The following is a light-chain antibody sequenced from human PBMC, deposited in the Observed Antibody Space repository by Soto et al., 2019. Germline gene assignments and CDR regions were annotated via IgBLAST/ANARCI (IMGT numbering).Light chain of an antibody. Sequence: QAVVTQSSSASASLGSSVKLTCTLSSGHSANVIAWHQQQPTKAPRYLMRLEHGGSYSKGSGVPDRFSGSISGADRFLTISDLQSEDEAYYYCETWDSDTRAIFGGGTKLTVL. J-gene: IGLJ2*01. CDR1: SGHSANV. CDR2: LEHGGSY. CDR3: ETWDSDTRAI. V-gene: IGLV4-60*03.